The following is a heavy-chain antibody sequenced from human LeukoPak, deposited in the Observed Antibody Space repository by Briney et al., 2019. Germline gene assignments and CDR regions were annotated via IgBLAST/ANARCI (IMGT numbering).Heavy chain of an antibody. Sequence: GASVKVSCKASGYTFTGYYMHWVRQAPGQGLEWMGWINPNSGGTNYAQKFQGRVTMTRDTSNSTAYMELSRLRSDDTAVYYCAREVVVPAAISRSGWFDPWGQGTLVTVSS. D-gene: IGHD2-2*02. CDR2: INPNSGGT. CDR1: GYTFTGYY. CDR3: AREVVVPAAISRSGWFDP. J-gene: IGHJ5*02. V-gene: IGHV1-2*02.